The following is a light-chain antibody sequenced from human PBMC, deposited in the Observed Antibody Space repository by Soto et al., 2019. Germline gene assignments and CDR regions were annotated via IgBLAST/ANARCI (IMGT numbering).Light chain of an antibody. CDR2: DAS. V-gene: IGKV3-11*01. J-gene: IGKJ1*01. Sequence: EIVLPQSPATLSLSQGEGATLSCRASQSVSSYLAWYQQKPGQAPRLLIYDASNRATGIPARFSGSGSGTDFTLIISSLEPEDFAVYYCQQRSNWPVTFGLGTKVEV. CDR3: QQRSNWPVT. CDR1: QSVSSY.